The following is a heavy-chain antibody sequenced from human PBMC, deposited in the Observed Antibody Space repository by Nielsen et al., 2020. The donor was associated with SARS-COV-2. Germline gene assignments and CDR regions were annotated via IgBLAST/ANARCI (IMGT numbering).Heavy chain of an antibody. J-gene: IGHJ4*02. CDR3: AKVGGTITPDY. D-gene: IGHD1-14*01. CDR2: ISYDGSNK. CDR1: GFTFSSYG. Sequence: GGSLRLSCAASGFTFSSYGMHWVRQAPGKGLEWVAVISYDGSNKYYADSVKGRFTISRDNSKNTLYLQMNSLRAEDTAVYYCAKVGGTITPDYWGQGTLVTVSS. V-gene: IGHV3-30*18.